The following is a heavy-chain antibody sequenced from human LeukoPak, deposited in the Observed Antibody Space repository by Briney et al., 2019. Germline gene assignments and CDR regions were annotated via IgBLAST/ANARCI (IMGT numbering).Heavy chain of an antibody. CDR3: TRGAGWLIDY. D-gene: IGHD3-16*01. CDR1: DDSTSDYY. J-gene: IGHJ4*02. V-gene: IGHV4-59*01. CDR2: FHNSGTS. Sequence: SETLSLTCTVSDDSTSDYYRGWIRQPSGKGLEWIGYFHNSGTSTYNPSLKSRVTISADTSKNQFSLKLNSLTTADTAVYYCTRGAGWLIDYWGQGILVTVSS.